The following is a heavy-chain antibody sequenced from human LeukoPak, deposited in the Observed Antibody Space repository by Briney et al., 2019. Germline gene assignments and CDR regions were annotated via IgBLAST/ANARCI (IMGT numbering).Heavy chain of an antibody. Sequence: KTSETLSLTCAVYGGSFSGYYWSWIRQPPGKGLEWIGEINHSGSTNYNPSLKGRVTISVDTSKNQFSLKLSSVTAADTAVYYCARLRAGRGRYYYGSGSYYNHNWFDPWGQGTLVTVSS. CDR3: ARLRAGRGRYYYGSGSYYNHNWFDP. CDR1: GGSFSGYY. J-gene: IGHJ5*02. V-gene: IGHV4-34*01. CDR2: INHSGST. D-gene: IGHD3-10*01.